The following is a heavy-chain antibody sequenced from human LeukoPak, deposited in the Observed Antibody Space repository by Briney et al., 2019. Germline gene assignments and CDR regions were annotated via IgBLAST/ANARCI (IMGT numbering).Heavy chain of an antibody. CDR1: GVSFSSHY. CDR3: ATIKRGSIFGYFDF. V-gene: IGHV4-59*11. J-gene: IGHJ4*02. CDR2: MFDSKNT. Sequence: SETLSLTCSVSGVSFSSHYWSWIRQPPGRGLEWIGYMFDSKNTKDNPSLKSRITLSADTSKNQFSLRQNSVTAADTAVYYCATIKRGSIFGYFDFWGQGILVTVSS. D-gene: IGHD5-18*01.